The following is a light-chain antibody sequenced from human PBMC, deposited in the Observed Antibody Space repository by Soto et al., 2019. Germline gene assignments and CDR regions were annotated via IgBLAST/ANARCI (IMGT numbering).Light chain of an antibody. CDR3: SSYTSSSTVV. J-gene: IGLJ2*01. CDR1: SSDVGGYNY. Sequence: QSALTQPASVSGSPGESITISCTGTSSDVGGYNYVSWYQQPPGKAPKLMIYEVSNRPSGVSNRFSGSKSGNTASLTISGLQAEDEADYYCSSYTSSSTVVFGGGTQVSVL. V-gene: IGLV2-14*01. CDR2: EVS.